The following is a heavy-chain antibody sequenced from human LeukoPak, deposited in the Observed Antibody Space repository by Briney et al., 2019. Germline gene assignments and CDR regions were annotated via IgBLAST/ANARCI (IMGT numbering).Heavy chain of an antibody. CDR1: GFSFGRYS. Sequence: PGGSLRLSCAASGFSFGRYSMDWVRQAPGKGLAWIAYISDDGRTKYYADSVKGRFTISRDNDNDSVFLEMNSLRNEDTAVYYCSRERFYGMDAWGQGTTVSVTS. V-gene: IGHV3-48*02. D-gene: IGHD3-16*01. J-gene: IGHJ6*02. CDR2: ISDDGRTK. CDR3: SRERFYGMDA.